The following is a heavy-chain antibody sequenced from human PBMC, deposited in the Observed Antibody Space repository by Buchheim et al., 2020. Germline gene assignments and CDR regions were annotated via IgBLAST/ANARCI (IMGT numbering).Heavy chain of an antibody. CDR2: INQDGSEE. CDR3: ARDALYYGSGTYPKTYYFDY. Sequence: EVQLVESGGGLVQPGGSLTLSCAVSGFTFSNYWMSWVRQAPGKGLEWVANINQDGSEEYYVDSVKGRFTIFRDNAKKSLYLQMNSLRAEDTAFYYCARDALYYGSGTYPKTYYFDYWGQGTL. CDR1: GFTFSNYW. V-gene: IGHV3-7*01. J-gene: IGHJ4*02. D-gene: IGHD3-10*01.